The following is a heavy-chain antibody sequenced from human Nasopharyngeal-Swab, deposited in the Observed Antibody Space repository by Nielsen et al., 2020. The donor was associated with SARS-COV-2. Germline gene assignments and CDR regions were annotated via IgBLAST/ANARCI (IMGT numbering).Heavy chain of an antibody. CDR2: FDPEDGET. CDR1: GYTFTSYD. CDR3: ATDGV. J-gene: IGHJ3*01. V-gene: IGHV1-24*01. Sequence: ASVKVSCKASGYTFTSYDINWVRQATGQGLEWMGGFDPEDGETIYAQKFQGRVTMTEDTSTDTAYMELSSLRSEDTAVYYCATDGVWGQGTMVTVSS.